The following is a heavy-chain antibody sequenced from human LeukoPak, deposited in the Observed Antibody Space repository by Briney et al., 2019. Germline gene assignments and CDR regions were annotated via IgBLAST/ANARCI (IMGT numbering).Heavy chain of an antibody. D-gene: IGHD2-2*01. CDR2: ISSSGTTI. CDR1: GFAFSSYE. CDR3: ARGGYCSSSICYSLNAFDI. V-gene: IGHV3-48*03. Sequence: GGSLRLSCAASGFAFSSYEMNWVRQAPGKGLEWVSYISSSGTTIYYADSVKGRFTISRDNAKNSLYLQMNSLRAEDTAVYYCARGGYCSSSICYSLNAFDIWGQGTMFTVSS. J-gene: IGHJ3*02.